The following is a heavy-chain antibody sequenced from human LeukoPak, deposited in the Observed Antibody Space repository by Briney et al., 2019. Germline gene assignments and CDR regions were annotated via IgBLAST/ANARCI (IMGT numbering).Heavy chain of an antibody. CDR1: GFTFSSYA. J-gene: IGHJ4*02. V-gene: IGHV3-23*01. D-gene: IGHD3-3*01. CDR3: AKSRPYYDFWSGSTPFDY. CDR2: ISGSGGST. Sequence: GGSLRLSCAAPGFTFSSYAMSWVRQAPGKGLEWVSAISGSGGSTYYADSVKGRFTISRDNSKNTLYLQMNSLRAEDTAVYYCAKSRPYYDFWSGSTPFDYWGQGTLVTVSS.